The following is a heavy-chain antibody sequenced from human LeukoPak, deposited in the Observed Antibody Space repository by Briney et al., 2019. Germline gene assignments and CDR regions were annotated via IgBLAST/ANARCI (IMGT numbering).Heavy chain of an antibody. V-gene: IGHV5-51*01. CDR1: GYSFTSYW. D-gene: IGHD2-21*02. Sequence: GESLKISCKGSGYSFTSYWIGWVRQMPGKGLEWMGIIYPGDSDTRYGPSFQGQVTISADKSISTAYLQWSSLKASDTAMYYCARRVVTAENAFDIWGQGTMVTVSS. J-gene: IGHJ3*02. CDR2: IYPGDSDT. CDR3: ARRVVTAENAFDI.